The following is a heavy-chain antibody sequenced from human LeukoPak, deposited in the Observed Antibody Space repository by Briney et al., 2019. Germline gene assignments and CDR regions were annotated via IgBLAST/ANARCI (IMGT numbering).Heavy chain of an antibody. Sequence: GGSLRLSCAASGLTFSSYWMSWVRQAPGKGLEWVANIKQDGSEKYYVDSVKGRFTISRDNAKNSLYLQMNSLRAEDTAVYYCARDSRVRILEWFPNYYMDVWGKGTTVTVSS. J-gene: IGHJ6*03. D-gene: IGHD3-3*01. CDR3: ARDSRVRILEWFPNYYMDV. CDR1: GLTFSSYW. CDR2: IKQDGSEK. V-gene: IGHV3-7*01.